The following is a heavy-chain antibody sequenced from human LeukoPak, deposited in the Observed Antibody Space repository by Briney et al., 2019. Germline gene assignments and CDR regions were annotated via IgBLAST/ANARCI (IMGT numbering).Heavy chain of an antibody. V-gene: IGHV1-2*02. D-gene: IGHD3-3*01. CDR3: ARVTGGITIFGVASRPFEY. J-gene: IGHJ4*02. Sequence: GASVKVSCKASGYTFTGYYMHWVRQAPGQGLEWMGWINPNNGSTNYAQKIQGRVTMTTDTSISTAYMELSRPRSDAKAVYYCARVTGGITIFGVASRPFEYWGQGTLVTVSS. CDR1: GYTFTGYY. CDR2: INPNNGST.